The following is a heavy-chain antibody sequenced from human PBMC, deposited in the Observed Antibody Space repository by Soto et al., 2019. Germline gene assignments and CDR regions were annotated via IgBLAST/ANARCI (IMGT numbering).Heavy chain of an antibody. Sequence: QVQLLQSGAEVKKPGSSVMLSCKASGGTFSTYTLSWVRQAPGQGLEWMGGIVPAFGATNYAQKFQGRVTTTADESTSTAYMELSSLRSEDTAVYYCESPGGVYGAYYFAYWGQGTLVTVSS. V-gene: IGHV1-69*12. CDR1: GGTFSTYT. J-gene: IGHJ4*02. CDR3: ESPGGVYGAYYFAY. CDR2: IVPAFGAT. D-gene: IGHD6-13*01.